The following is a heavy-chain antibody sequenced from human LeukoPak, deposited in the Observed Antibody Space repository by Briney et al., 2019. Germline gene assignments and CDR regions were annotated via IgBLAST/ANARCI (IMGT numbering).Heavy chain of an antibody. J-gene: IGHJ6*03. CDR1: GYIFNDFY. D-gene: IGHD5-12*01. Sequence: ASVKVSCKASGYIFNDFYIHWVRQAPGQGLEWMGWINPNSGGTNYAQKFQGRVTMTRDTSISTAYMELSRLRSDDTAVYYCARDLVATIVDYYYYMDVWGKGTTVTVSS. CDR3: ARDLVATIVDYYYYMDV. V-gene: IGHV1-2*02. CDR2: INPNSGGT.